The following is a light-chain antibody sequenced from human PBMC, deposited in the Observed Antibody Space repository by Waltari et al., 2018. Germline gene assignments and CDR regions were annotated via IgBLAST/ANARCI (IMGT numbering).Light chain of an antibody. CDR1: SLRSGD. Sequence: SSELTQDPAVSVALGQTIRITCQRDSLRSGDASWYQQKPGQAPVLVMVGENNRPSGIPDRFSGSISGSTTSLTITGAQAEDEADYYCNSRDNRGQGVIFGGGTKVTVL. V-gene: IGLV3-19*01. J-gene: IGLJ2*01. CDR2: GEN. CDR3: NSRDNRGQGVI.